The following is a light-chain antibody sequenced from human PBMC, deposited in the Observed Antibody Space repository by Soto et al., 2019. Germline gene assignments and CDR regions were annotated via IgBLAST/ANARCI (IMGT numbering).Light chain of an antibody. CDR2: SDD. CDR1: NSNIGRYS. V-gene: IGLV1-44*01. Sequence: QAVVTQPPSLSGTHGKRVTISCSGRNSNIGRYSVNWYQHFPGTAPKILIYSDDERPSGVPDRFSGSKSGTSASLAISGLQSEDEAEYYCAAWDDNLNGPLFGGGTKLTVL. J-gene: IGLJ3*02. CDR3: AAWDDNLNGPL.